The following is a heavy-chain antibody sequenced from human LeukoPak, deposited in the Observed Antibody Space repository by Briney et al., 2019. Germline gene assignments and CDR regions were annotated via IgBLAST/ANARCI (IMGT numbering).Heavy chain of an antibody. Sequence: SVKVSCKASGGTFSSYAISWVRQAPGQGLEWMGGIIPIFGTANYAQKFQGRVTITADKSTSTAYMELSSLRSEDTAVYYCARERSITPDKRYNWKWSRSDAFDIWGQGTMVTVSS. CDR1: GGTFSSYA. D-gene: IGHD1-20*01. J-gene: IGHJ3*02. V-gene: IGHV1-69*06. CDR3: ARERSITPDKRYNWKWSRSDAFDI. CDR2: IIPIFGTA.